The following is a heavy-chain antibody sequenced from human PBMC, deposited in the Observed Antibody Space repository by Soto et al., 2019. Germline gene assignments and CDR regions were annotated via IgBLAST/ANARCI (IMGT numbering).Heavy chain of an antibody. D-gene: IGHD6-6*01. V-gene: IGHV4-34*01. J-gene: IGHJ6*03. CDR3: AREAARSPSYYYMDV. Sequence: SETLSLTCAVYGGSFSGYYWSWIRQPPGKGLEWIGEINHSGSTNYNPSLKSRVTISVDTSKNQFSLKLSSVTAADTAVYYCAREAARSPSYYYMDVWGKGTTVTVSS. CDR1: GGSFSGYY. CDR2: INHSGST.